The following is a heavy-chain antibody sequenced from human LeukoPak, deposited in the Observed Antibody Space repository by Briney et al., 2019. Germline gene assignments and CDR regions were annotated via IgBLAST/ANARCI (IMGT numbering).Heavy chain of an antibody. D-gene: IGHD3-10*01. J-gene: IGHJ4*02. V-gene: IGHV3-30*02. CDR3: ARALRGYYYGSGSYSYDY. CDR1: GFTFSSYG. Sequence: GGSLRLSCAASGFTFSSYGMHWVRQAPGKGLEWVAFIRYDGSNKYYADSVKGRFTISRDNSKNTLYLQMNSLRSEDTAVYYCARALRGYYYGSGSYSYDYWGQGTLVTVSS. CDR2: IRYDGSNK.